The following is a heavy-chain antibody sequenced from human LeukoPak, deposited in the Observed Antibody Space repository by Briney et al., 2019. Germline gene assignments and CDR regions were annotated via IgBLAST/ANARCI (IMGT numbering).Heavy chain of an antibody. CDR1: GYTFTCYY. Sequence: GASVKVSCKASGYTFTCYYIHWVRQAPGQGLEWMGWINPNSDGTYYAQRFQGRVTMTRDTSISTAYMELSRLRSDDTAIYYCARVGATTAFDIWGQGATVTVSS. V-gene: IGHV1-2*02. J-gene: IGHJ3*02. CDR2: INPNSDGT. D-gene: IGHD3-3*01. CDR3: ARVGATTAFDI.